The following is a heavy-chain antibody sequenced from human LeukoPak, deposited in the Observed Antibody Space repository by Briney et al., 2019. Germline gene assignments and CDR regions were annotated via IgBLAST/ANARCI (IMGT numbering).Heavy chain of an antibody. CDR2: ISGSGGST. CDR1: GFTLTNHG. Sequence: GGSLRLSCAVSGFTLTNHGVSWVRQAPGKGLEWVSAISGSGGSTYYADSVKGRFTISRDNSKNTLYLQMNSLRAEDTAVYYCAKDPIAAAGTASFPFDYWGQGTLVTVSS. V-gene: IGHV3-23*01. D-gene: IGHD6-13*01. CDR3: AKDPIAAAGTASFPFDY. J-gene: IGHJ4*02.